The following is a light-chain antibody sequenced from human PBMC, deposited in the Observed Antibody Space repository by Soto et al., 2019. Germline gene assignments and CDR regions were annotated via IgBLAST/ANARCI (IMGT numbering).Light chain of an antibody. J-gene: IGLJ1*01. CDR1: ISDVGGYNR. CDR2: EVT. Sequence: QSALTQRASVSGSPGQPITVSCTGTISDVGGYNRVSSYQQHPDKAPKLIIYEVTNRPSGISNRCSGSKSGHTASLPISGLQAEDEADYYCYSYRSGSAHVFGTGTKVTVL. CDR3: YSYRSGSAHV. V-gene: IGLV2-14*01.